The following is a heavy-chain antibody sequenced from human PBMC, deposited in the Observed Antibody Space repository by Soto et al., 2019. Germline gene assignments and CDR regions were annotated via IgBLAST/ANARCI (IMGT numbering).Heavy chain of an antibody. CDR2: IYPGDSDT. CDR3: ERDGLSSSSSFDY. J-gene: IGHJ4*02. D-gene: IGHD6-6*01. V-gene: IGHV5-51*01. Sequence: EVQLVQSGAEVTKTGESLKISCNASGYSFTDYWIGWVRQMPGQDLELMGIIYPGDSDTKYSPSFQGQVTMSADKSISTAYLQWNSLKASDTAMYYCERDGLSSSSSFDYWGQGTLVTVSS. CDR1: GYSFTDYW.